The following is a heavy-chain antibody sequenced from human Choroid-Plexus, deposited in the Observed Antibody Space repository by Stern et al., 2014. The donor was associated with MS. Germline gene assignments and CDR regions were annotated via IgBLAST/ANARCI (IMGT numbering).Heavy chain of an antibody. CDR1: GGPISSSSYY. CDR3: ASWVGARRRRFDY. D-gene: IGHD1-26*01. V-gene: IGHV4-39*01. J-gene: IGHJ4*02. Sequence: VQLVESGPGLVKPSETLSLTCTVSGGPISSSSYYWGWIRQPPGKGLEWIGTIHYTGSTNYNPSLKSRVTFSVELSRHQFSLKLGSVTAADTAVYYCASWVGARRRRFDYWGQGTLVTVSS. CDR2: IHYTGST.